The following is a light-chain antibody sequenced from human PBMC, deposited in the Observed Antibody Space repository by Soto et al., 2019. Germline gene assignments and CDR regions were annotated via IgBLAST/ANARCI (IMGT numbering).Light chain of an antibody. Sequence: QLVLTQSSSASASLGSSVKPTCTLSSGHSSYIIAWHQQQPGKAPRYLMKLEGSGSYHKGSGVPDRFSGSSTGADRYLTISNLQFEDEADYYCETWDFNTRVFGGGTKVTVL. V-gene: IGLV4-60*02. CDR3: ETWDFNTRV. J-gene: IGLJ2*01. CDR1: SGHSSYI. CDR2: LEGSGSY.